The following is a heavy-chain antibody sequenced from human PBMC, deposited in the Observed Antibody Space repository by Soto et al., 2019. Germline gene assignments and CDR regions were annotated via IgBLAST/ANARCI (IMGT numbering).Heavy chain of an antibody. CDR2: IYWDGDK. V-gene: IGHV2-5*02. D-gene: IGHD5-12*01. CDR3: AHSDGYNYKFDY. J-gene: IGHJ4*02. CDR1: GFSLRTSGVG. Sequence: QITLKESGPLVVKPTQTLTLTCTFSGFSLRTSGVGVGWIHQSPGKALEWLALIYWDGDKRYSPSLRSRLAIPKDTSKNQVSLTMTNMDPVDTATYYCAHSDGYNYKFDYWGQGTLVTVSS.